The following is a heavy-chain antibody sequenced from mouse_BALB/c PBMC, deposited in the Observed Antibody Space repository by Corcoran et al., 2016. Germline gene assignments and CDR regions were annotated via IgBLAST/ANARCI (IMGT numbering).Heavy chain of an antibody. V-gene: IGHV1-62-2*01. CDR1: GYTFNEYI. CDR3: ARHVYGYEYAMDY. Sequence: VQLQQSGSELVKPGASVKLSCKASGYTFNEYIIPWVKQRSGQGLEWIGWFYPGSGSIKYNEKFKDKATLTADKSSNTVSMELSRLTSEDSADYFWARHVYGYEYAMDYWGQATSVTVSS. J-gene: IGHJ4*01. CDR2: FYPGSGSI. D-gene: IGHD2-2*01.